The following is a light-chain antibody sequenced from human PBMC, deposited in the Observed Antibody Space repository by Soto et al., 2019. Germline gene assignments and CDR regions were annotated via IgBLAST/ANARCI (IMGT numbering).Light chain of an antibody. CDR3: AALDASLNGVV. V-gene: IGLV1-44*01. Sequence: QSVLTQPPSASGTPGQRVTISCSGSSSNIGSNTVNWYQQLPGTAPKLLIYSNNQRPSGVPDRFSGSKSGTSASLAISGLQSEDEADYYCAALDASLNGVVFGGGTKLTVL. J-gene: IGLJ2*01. CDR2: SNN. CDR1: SSNIGSNT.